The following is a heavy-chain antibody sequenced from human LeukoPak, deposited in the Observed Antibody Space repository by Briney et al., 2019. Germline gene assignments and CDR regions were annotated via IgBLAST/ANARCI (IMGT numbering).Heavy chain of an antibody. CDR3: ARTYPDYFDY. V-gene: IGHV2-5*02. CDR1: VFSLSTSGVG. CDR2: IYWDDDK. J-gene: IGHJ4*02. Sequence: SGPTLVKPTQTLTLTCTFSVFSLSTSGVGVGWIRQPPGKALEWLALIYWDDDKRYSPSLKSRLTITQDTSKNQVVLTMTNMDPAHTATYYCARTYPDYFDYWGQGTLVTVSS.